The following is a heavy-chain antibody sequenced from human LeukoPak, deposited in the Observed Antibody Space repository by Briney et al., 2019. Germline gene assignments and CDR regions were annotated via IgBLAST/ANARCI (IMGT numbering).Heavy chain of an antibody. CDR2: INHSGST. D-gene: IGHD6-6*01. CDR3: AILYSSSRSF. J-gene: IGHJ4*02. CDR1: GGSFSGYY. V-gene: IGHV4-34*01. Sequence: PSETLSLTCAVYGGSFSGYYWSWIRQPPGKGLEWIGEINHSGSTNYNPSLKSRVTISVDTSKNQFSLKLSSVTAVDTAVYYCAILYSSSRSFWGQGTLVTVSS.